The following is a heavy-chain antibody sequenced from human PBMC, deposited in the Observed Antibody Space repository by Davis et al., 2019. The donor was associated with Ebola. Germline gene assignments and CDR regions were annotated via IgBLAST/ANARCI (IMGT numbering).Heavy chain of an antibody. CDR2: INPNSGGS. V-gene: IGHV1-2*02. Sequence: ASVKVSCKASGYNFAIYNIHWVRQARGQGLEWMGWINPNSGGSASTQKFQGRLTMTSDTSISTAYLDLGSLQSGDTAVYYCATQMGRIAPPPAFNIWGQGTLVSVSS. CDR1: GYNFAIYN. J-gene: IGHJ3*02. D-gene: IGHD5-24*01. CDR3: ATQMGRIAPPPAFNI.